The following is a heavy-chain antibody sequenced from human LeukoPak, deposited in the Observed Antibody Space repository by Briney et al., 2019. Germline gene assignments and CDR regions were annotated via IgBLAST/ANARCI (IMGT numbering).Heavy chain of an antibody. V-gene: IGHV3-23*01. J-gene: IGHJ4*02. CDR2: ISGSAGST. CDR3: ARELWYYNPVADD. D-gene: IGHD2-21*01. Sequence: GGSLRLSCAVSGFTFSSYAMSWVRQAPGKGLEWVSSISGSAGSTYYADSVKGRFTISRDNSKNTLYLQMSSLRAEDTAVYYCARELWYYNPVADDWGQGTRVIVSS. CDR1: GFTFSSYA.